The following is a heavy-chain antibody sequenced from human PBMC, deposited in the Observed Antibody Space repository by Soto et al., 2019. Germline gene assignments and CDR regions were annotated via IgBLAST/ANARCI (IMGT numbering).Heavy chain of an antibody. CDR1: GGSISSNF. V-gene: IGHV4-59*01. CDR2: IYYSGST. D-gene: IGHD3-16*01. Sequence: SESLSHTCTVSGGSISSNFWSWIRQPPGKGLEWIGYIYYSGSTNYNPSLKSRVPISVDTSKNQFSLKLSSVTAADTDVYYGARRYVGNFDYWGQGTLVTVSS. J-gene: IGHJ4*02. CDR3: ARRYVGNFDY.